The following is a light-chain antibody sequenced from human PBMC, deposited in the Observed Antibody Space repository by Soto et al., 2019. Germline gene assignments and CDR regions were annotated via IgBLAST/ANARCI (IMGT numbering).Light chain of an antibody. V-gene: IGLV2-8*01. J-gene: IGLJ2*01. Sequence: QSALTQPPSASGSPGQSVTISCTGTSSDVGGYNYVSWYQQHPGKAPKLMIYEVSKRPSGVPDRFSGSKSGNTASLTVSGLQAEDGAAYYCSSYAGRNNVVFGGGTKLTVL. CDR2: EVS. CDR1: SSDVGGYNY. CDR3: SSYAGRNNVV.